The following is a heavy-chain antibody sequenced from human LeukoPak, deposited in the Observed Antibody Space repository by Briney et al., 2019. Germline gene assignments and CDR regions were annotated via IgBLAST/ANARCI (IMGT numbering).Heavy chain of an antibody. V-gene: IGHV3-64*01. J-gene: IGHJ4*02. CDR1: GFTFRSYS. CDR3: ARGARDGAFDY. CDR2: ISTDGDNT. D-gene: IGHD1-26*01. Sequence: PGGSLRLSCAASGFTFRSYSMHWVRQAPGRGLEYVSAISTDGDNTYYANSVKGRFTISRDSSKNTLYLQMNSLRAEDTAVYYCARGARDGAFDYWGQGTLVTVSS.